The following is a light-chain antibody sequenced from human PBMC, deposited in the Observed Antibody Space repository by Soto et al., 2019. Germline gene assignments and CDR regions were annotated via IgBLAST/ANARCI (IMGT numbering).Light chain of an antibody. CDR2: DAS. CDR1: QSVSSSY. V-gene: IGKV3-20*01. J-gene: IGKJ2*01. Sequence: EIVLTQSPGTLSLSPGERATLSCRASQSVSSSYLAWYQQKPGQAPRLLIYDASSRATGIPDRFSGSGSGTDFTLTISRLGPEDFAVYYCQQYGSSSYTFGQGTKLEIK. CDR3: QQYGSSSYT.